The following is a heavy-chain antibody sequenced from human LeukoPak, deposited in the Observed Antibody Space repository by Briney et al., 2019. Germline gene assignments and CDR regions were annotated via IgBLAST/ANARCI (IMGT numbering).Heavy chain of an antibody. Sequence: GGSLSLSCAASGFTFSNYWMHWVRQAPGKGLVWVSRINSDGSTNYADSVKGRFTISRDNAKNTLPLQMNSLRPEDTGVYYCARAPSEIGGYYPEYFRHWGQGTLVTVSS. CDR2: INSDGST. J-gene: IGHJ1*01. CDR1: GFTFSNYW. D-gene: IGHD3-22*01. V-gene: IGHV3-74*01. CDR3: ARAPSEIGGYYPEYFRH.